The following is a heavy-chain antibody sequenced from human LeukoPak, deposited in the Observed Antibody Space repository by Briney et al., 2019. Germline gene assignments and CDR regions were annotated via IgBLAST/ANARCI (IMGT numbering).Heavy chain of an antibody. D-gene: IGHD2-2*01. J-gene: IGHJ4*02. V-gene: IGHV3-49*04. Sequence: GRSLRLSCTASGFTFGDYAMSWVRQAPGKGLEWVGFIRSKAYGGTTEYAASVKGRFTISRDDSKSIAYLQMNSLKTEDTAVYYCTRDCSSTSCPGWEWWYWGQGTLVTVSS. CDR2: IRSKAYGGTT. CDR1: GFTFGDYA. CDR3: TRDCSSTSCPGWEWWY.